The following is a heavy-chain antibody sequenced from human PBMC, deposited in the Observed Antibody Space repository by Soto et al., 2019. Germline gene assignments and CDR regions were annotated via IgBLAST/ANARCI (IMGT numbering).Heavy chain of an antibody. Sequence: QVQLQESGPGLVKPSETLSLTCTVSGDSVRGYYWHWIRQPAGKGLEWIGRIYGSGSTNYNPSLESRVTMSVDTSRNQLSLTLRSVTAADTAVYYCARDYYDSSGFAPAYCDYWGQGTLVTVSS. D-gene: IGHD3-22*01. CDR2: IYGSGST. V-gene: IGHV4-4*07. CDR3: ARDYYDSSGFAPAYCDY. CDR1: GDSVRGYY. J-gene: IGHJ4*02.